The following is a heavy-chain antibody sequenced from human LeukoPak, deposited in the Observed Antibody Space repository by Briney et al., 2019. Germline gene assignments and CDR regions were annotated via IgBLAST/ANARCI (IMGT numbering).Heavy chain of an antibody. V-gene: IGHV1-8*01. D-gene: IGHD5-12*01. CDR2: MNPNSGNT. CDR3: ARALIPRGSRNWFDP. Sequence: ASVKVSCKASGYTFTSYDINWVRQATGQGLEWMGWMNPNSGNTGYAQKLQGRVTMTRDTSISTVYMELSGLRSEDTAVYYCARALIPRGSRNWFDPWGQGTLVTVSS. CDR1: GYTFTSYD. J-gene: IGHJ5*02.